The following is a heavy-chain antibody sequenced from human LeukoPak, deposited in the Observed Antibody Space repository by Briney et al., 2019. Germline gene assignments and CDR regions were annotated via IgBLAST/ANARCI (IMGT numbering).Heavy chain of an antibody. CDR3: AGRAGDWFHFDY. CDR1: GFTFSSYA. V-gene: IGHV3-30-3*01. J-gene: IGHJ4*02. D-gene: IGHD7-27*01. Sequence: GGSLRLSCAASGFTFSSYAMHWVRQAPGKGLEWVAVISYDGSNKYYADSVKGRLTISRDNSKNTLYLQMNSLRAEDTAVYYCAGRAGDWFHFDYWGQGTLVTVSS. CDR2: ISYDGSNK.